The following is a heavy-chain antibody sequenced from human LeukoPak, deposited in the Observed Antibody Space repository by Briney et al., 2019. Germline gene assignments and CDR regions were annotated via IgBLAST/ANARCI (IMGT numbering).Heavy chain of an antibody. CDR3: ARNFWSGHTLDY. V-gene: IGHV3-30-3*01. Sequence: GGSLRLSCAASGFTFSSYAMHWVRQAPGKGLEWVAVISYDGSNKYYADSVKGRFTISRDNPKNTLYLQMNSLRAEDTAVYYCARNFWSGHTLDYWGQGTLVTVSS. CDR1: GFTFSSYA. J-gene: IGHJ4*02. D-gene: IGHD3-3*01. CDR2: ISYDGSNK.